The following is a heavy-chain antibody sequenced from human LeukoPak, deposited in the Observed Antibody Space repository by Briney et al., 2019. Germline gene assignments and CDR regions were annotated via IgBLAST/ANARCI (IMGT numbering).Heavy chain of an antibody. V-gene: IGHV4-61*01. Sequence: SETLSLTCTVSGGSVSSGNSYWSWIRQPPGKGLEWIGYIYYSGSTNYNPSLKSRVTISVDTSKNQFSLKLSSVTAADTAVYCCARYARRKCSGGSCYAFDYWGQGTLVTVSS. CDR1: GGSVSSGNSY. CDR3: ARYARRKCSGGSCYAFDY. J-gene: IGHJ4*02. CDR2: IYYSGST. D-gene: IGHD2-15*01.